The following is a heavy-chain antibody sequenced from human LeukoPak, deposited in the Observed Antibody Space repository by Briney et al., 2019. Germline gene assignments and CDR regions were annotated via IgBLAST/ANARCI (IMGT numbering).Heavy chain of an antibody. CDR2: ISYDGSNK. CDR1: GFTFSSYA. Sequence: PGGSLRLSCAASGFTFSSYAMHWVRQAPGKGLEWVAVISYDGSNKYYADSVKGRFTISRDNSKNTLYLQMNSLRAVDTAVYYCASRGSSSGWSNIFDYWGQGTLVTVSS. CDR3: ASRGSSSGWSNIFDY. D-gene: IGHD6-19*01. J-gene: IGHJ4*02. V-gene: IGHV3-30-3*01.